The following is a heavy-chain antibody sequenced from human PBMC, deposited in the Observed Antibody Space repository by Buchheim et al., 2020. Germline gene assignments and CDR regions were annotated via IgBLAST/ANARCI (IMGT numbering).Heavy chain of an antibody. CDR1: GFTFSSYS. J-gene: IGHJ6*02. CDR2: ISSSSSTI. V-gene: IGHV3-48*01. CDR3: ARDGSSSSSKYYYGMDV. Sequence: EVQLVESGGGLVQPGGSLRLSCAASGFTFSSYSMNWVRQAPGKGLEWVSYISSSSSTIYYADSVKGRFTISRDHAKKSLYLQMNSLRAEDTAVYYCARDGSSSSSKYYYGMDVWGQGTT. D-gene: IGHD6-6*01.